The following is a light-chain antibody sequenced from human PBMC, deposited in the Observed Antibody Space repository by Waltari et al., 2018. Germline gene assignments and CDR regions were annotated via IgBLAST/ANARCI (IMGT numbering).Light chain of an antibody. J-gene: IGKJ1*01. Sequence: DIVMTQSPDSLAVSLGERATINCKSTQSLLYSSNNRYFLAWYQQKPGLPPKLLIYWASTRESGVPDRFGGSGSGTDFTLTINGLQAEDVAIYYCQQYYSTPLTFGQGTKVEIK. V-gene: IGKV4-1*01. CDR1: QSLLYSSNNRYF. CDR2: WAS. CDR3: QQYYSTPLT.